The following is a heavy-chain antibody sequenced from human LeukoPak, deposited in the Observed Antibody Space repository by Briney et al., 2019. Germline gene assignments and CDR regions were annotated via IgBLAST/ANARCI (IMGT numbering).Heavy chain of an antibody. CDR2: IWFDGKNE. J-gene: IGHJ6*02. Sequence: PGGSLRLSCAASGFTFSGYGMHWVRLAPGEGLEWVADIWFDGKNEHFAASVKGRFTISRDNSKKTMYLQINSLRAEDTAVYYCARDRHCVNGLCHNSPGMDVWGRGTTVTVSS. CDR3: ARDRHCVNGLCHNSPGMDV. V-gene: IGHV3-33*01. CDR1: GFTFSGYG. D-gene: IGHD2-8*01.